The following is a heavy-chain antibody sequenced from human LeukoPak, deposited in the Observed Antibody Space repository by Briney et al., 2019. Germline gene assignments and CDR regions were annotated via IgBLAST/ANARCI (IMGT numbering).Heavy chain of an antibody. CDR1: GYTFTSYY. CDR2: INPSGGST. V-gene: IGHV1-46*01. D-gene: IGHD2-15*01. J-gene: IGHJ6*04. CDR3: ARDLQQVVAATLSYYYYGMDV. Sequence: GASVKVSCKASGYTFTSYYMHWVRQTPGQGHEWMGIINPSGGSTSYAQKFQGRVTITRDTSTSTVYMELSSLRSEDTAVYYCARDLQQVVAATLSYYYYGMDVWGKGTTVTVSS.